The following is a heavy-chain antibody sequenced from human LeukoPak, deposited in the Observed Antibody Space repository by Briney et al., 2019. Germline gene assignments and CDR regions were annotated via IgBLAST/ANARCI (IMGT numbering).Heavy chain of an antibody. V-gene: IGHV3-30-3*02. CDR3: AKILITMVRGVMDY. CDR2: IAYDGSNK. CDR1: GFTFRTYC. J-gene: IGHJ4*02. Sequence: PGGSLRLSCAASGFTFRTYCMHWVRQAPAKGLEWVAVIAYDGSNKYYADSVKGRFTISRDSSKNTLYLQMNSLRAEDTAVYYCAKILITMVRGVMDYWGQGTLVTVSS. D-gene: IGHD3-10*01.